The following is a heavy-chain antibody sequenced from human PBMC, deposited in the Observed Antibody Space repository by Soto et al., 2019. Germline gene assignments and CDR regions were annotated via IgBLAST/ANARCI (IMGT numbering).Heavy chain of an antibody. Sequence: ASVKVSFKASGGTFSSYAISWVRQAPGQGLEWMGGITPIFGTANYAQKFQGRVTVTADESTSTAYMELSSLTSEDTAVYYCGGLTGYSSSLYYKHSYYYYGMDVGGRGTTVAGSS. CDR3: GGLTGYSSSLYYKHSYYYYGMDV. CDR1: GGTFSSYA. D-gene: IGHD6-13*01. J-gene: IGHJ6*02. CDR2: ITPIFGTA. V-gene: IGHV1-69*13.